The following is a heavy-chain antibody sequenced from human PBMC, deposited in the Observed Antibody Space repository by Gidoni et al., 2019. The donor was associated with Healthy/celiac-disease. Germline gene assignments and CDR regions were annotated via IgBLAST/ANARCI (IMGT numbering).Heavy chain of an antibody. CDR1: GFTFSSNA. CDR3: TSEPWDAFDI. Sequence: QVQLVESGGGVVQPGGSRRISCAASGFTFSSNAMHWVRQAPGKGLEWVAVISYDGSNKYYADSVKGRFTISRDNSKNTLYLQMNSLRAEDTAVYYCTSEPWDAFDIWGQGTMVTVSS. J-gene: IGHJ3*02. V-gene: IGHV3-30-3*01. CDR2: ISYDGSNK.